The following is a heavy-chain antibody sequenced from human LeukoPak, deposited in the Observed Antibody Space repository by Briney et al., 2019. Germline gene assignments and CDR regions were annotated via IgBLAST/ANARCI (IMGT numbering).Heavy chain of an antibody. D-gene: IGHD3-3*01. CDR1: GYTFTGYY. V-gene: IGHV1-2*02. Sequence: ASVKVSCKASGYTFTGYYMHWVRQAPGQGLEWMGWINPNSGGTNYAQKFQGRVTMTRDTSISTAYMELSRLRSDDTAVYYCARDRGVLRSLEWLFDYWGQGTLVTVSS. CDR3: ARDRGVLRSLEWLFDY. J-gene: IGHJ4*02. CDR2: INPNSGGT.